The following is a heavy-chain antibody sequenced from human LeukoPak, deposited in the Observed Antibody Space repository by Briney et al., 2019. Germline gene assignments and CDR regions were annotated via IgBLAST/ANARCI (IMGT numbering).Heavy chain of an antibody. CDR2: VDHTGST. D-gene: IGHD1-1*01. V-gene: IGHV4-59*01. J-gene: IGHJ6*03. CDR3: ARGRVSSSTWYITYYYYFYMDV. CDR1: DDYIAMYY. Sequence: SETLSLTCSVSDDYIAMYYWTWIRQPPGKGLEWIGYVDHTGSTNFNPSLNGRVSISRDTTKNLISLRLRSVTAADTAVYFCARGRVSSSTWYITYYYYFYMDVWGKGTTVTVSS.